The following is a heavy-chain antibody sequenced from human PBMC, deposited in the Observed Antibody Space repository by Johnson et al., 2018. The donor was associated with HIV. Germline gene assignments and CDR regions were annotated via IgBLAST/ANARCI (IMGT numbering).Heavy chain of an antibody. CDR1: GFTFDDYG. CDR2: INWNGVRT. Sequence: VQLVESGGGVVRPGGSLRLSCAAAGFTFDDYGMSWVRQAPGKGLEWVSGINWNGVRTGYLDSMKGRFTISRDNAKNSLYLQMNSLRVEDTALDYCAGGGLGYQNIHVPFDIWGQGTMVTVSS. D-gene: IGHD3-10*02. CDR3: AGGGLGYQNIHVPFDI. V-gene: IGHV3-20*04. J-gene: IGHJ3*02.